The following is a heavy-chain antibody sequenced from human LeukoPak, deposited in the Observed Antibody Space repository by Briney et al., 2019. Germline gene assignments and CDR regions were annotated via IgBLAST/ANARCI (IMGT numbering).Heavy chain of an antibody. J-gene: IGHJ4*02. CDR2: INPNSGRT. Sequence: GASVKVSCKTSGYSFNDYYLHWVRQAPGQGLEWMGWINPNSGRTHYAPKFQGRVTLTTDTSITTAYMELSSLISGDTALYYCARDSSYILTGYYHFWGQGTLVTVSS. V-gene: IGHV1-2*02. CDR3: ARDSSYILTGYYHF. D-gene: IGHD3-9*01. CDR1: GYSFNDYY.